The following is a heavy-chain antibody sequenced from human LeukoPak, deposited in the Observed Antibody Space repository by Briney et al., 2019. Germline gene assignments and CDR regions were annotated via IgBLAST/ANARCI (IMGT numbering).Heavy chain of an antibody. CDR1: GFDLSTYV. J-gene: IGHJ5*02. Sequence: RGSLRVSCAAPGFDLSTYVMYCGRQAAGEGLEWIADITISGHTKNYADSVKGRFTISRDIARTSLYLQMNSLRVEETGVYYCTRGVLHADRWGQGTLVTVSS. D-gene: IGHD3-10*01. CDR2: ITISGHTK. V-gene: IGHV3-48*03. CDR3: TRGVLHADR.